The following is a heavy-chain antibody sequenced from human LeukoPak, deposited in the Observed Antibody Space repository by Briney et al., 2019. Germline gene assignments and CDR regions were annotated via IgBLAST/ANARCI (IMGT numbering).Heavy chain of an antibody. D-gene: IGHD3-3*01. V-gene: IGHV1-18*01. CDR1: GYXFTVYY. J-gene: IGHJ4*02. CDR2: ISAYNGNT. Sequence: ASVKVSCKASGYXFTVYYIHWVRQAPGQGLEWMGWISAYNGNTNYAQKLQGRVTMTTDTSTSTAYMELRSLRSDDTAVYYCARDLGRFLEWDYWGQGTLVTVSS. CDR3: ARDLGRFLEWDY.